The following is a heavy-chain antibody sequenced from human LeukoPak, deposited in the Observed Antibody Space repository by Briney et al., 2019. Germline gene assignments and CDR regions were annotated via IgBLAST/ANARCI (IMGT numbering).Heavy chain of an antibody. CDR2: ISSSGSTI. CDR3: AGDPLRHRSRRSSGY. D-gene: IGHD2-15*01. Sequence: PGGSLRLSCAASGFTFSDYYMSWIRQAPGKGLEWVSYISSSGSTIYYADSVKGRFTISRDNAKNSLYLQMNSLRAEDTAVYYCAGDPLRHRSRRSSGYWGQGTLVTVSS. V-gene: IGHV3-11*01. J-gene: IGHJ4*02. CDR1: GFTFSDYY.